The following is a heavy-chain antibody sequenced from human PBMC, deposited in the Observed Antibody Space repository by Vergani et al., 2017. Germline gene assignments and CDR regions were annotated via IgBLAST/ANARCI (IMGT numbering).Heavy chain of an antibody. Sequence: QVQLHQWGAGLFKPSETLSLTCAVYGGSFSGYYWSWIRPPPGKGLEWIGEINHSGSTNYNPSLKSRVTISVDTSKNQFSLKVSSVTAADTAVYYCAREVRGDHKTNCEYWGQGTMVTGSS. D-gene: IGHD2-21*01. CDR3: AREVRGDHKTNCEY. V-gene: IGHV4-34*01. CDR2: INHSGST. J-gene: IGHJ4*02. CDR1: GGSFSGYY.